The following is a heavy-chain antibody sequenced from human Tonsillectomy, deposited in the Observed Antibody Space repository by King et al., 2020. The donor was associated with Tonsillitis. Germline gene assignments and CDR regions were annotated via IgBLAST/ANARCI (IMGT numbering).Heavy chain of an antibody. V-gene: IGHV4-34*01. J-gene: IGHJ5*02. Sequence: VQLQQWGAGLLKPSETLSLTCAVYGGSFSGYYWSWIRQPPGKGLEWIGEINHSGRTNYNPTLKSRVTISVDTSKNQFSLKLSSVTAADTAVYYCANYDFAKGFSPWGEGTLVTVSS. CDR1: GGSFSGYY. CDR2: INHSGRT. CDR3: ANYDFAKGFSP. D-gene: IGHD3-3*01.